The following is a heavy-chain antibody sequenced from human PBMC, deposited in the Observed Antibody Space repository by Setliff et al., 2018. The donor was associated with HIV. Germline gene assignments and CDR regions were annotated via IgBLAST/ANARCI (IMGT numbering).Heavy chain of an antibody. Sequence: ASVTVPCKASGYTFTRYYMHWVRQAPGQGLEWMGIINPSGGRTRYAQKFQGRVTMTRDTSSSTVYTELSSLRSEDTAVYYCARDQGDNFWSGYCLDYWGQGTLVTVSS. V-gene: IGHV1-46*01. D-gene: IGHD3-3*01. CDR2: INPSGGRT. CDR3: ARDQGDNFWSGYCLDY. CDR1: GYTFTRYY. J-gene: IGHJ4*02.